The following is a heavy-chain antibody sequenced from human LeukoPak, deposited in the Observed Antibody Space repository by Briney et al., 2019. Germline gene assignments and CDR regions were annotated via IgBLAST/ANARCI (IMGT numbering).Heavy chain of an antibody. J-gene: IGHJ4*02. Sequence: SETLSLTCIVAGSSISNYYWSWIRQPAGKGLEWIGRIYRSGSTNYNPSLKSRVTMSLDTSKNQFSLKLSSVTAADTAVYYCARAAHSGSLAPFDYWGQGTLVTVSS. D-gene: IGHD1-26*01. V-gene: IGHV4-4*07. CDR2: IYRSGST. CDR1: GSSISNYY. CDR3: ARAAHSGSLAPFDY.